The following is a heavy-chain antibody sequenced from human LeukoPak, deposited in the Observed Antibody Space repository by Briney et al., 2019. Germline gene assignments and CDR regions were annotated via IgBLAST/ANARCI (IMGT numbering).Heavy chain of an antibody. D-gene: IGHD2-2*01. V-gene: IGHV1-2*02. CDR3: ARTMEYCSSTSCYNWFDP. Sequence: ASVKVSCKASGYTFTGYYMHRVRQAPGQGLEWMGWINPNSGGTNYAQKFQGRVTMTRDTSISTAYMELSRLRSDDTAVYYCARTMEYCSSTSCYNWFDPWGQGTLVTVSS. CDR1: GYTFTGYY. J-gene: IGHJ5*02. CDR2: INPNSGGT.